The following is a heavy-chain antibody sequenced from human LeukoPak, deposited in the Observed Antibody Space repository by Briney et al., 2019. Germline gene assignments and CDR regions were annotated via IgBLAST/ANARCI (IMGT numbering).Heavy chain of an antibody. CDR2: IYYSGST. CDR1: GGSISSHY. V-gene: IGHV4-59*11. Sequence: SETLSLTCTVSGGSISSHYWSWIRQPPGKGLEWIGYIYYSGSTNYNPSLKSRVTISVDTSKNQFSLKLSSVTAADTAVYYCARQIAAPGTIWFDPWGQGTLVTVSS. CDR3: ARQIAAPGTIWFDP. J-gene: IGHJ5*02. D-gene: IGHD6-13*01.